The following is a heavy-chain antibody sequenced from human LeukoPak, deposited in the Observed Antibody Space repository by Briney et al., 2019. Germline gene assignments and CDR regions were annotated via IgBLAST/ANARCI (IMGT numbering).Heavy chain of an antibody. CDR1: GFTFSTYV. D-gene: IGHD3-3*01. CDR3: ASGPPFLKYFEY. J-gene: IGHJ4*02. V-gene: IGHV3-23*01. Sequence: GGSLRLSCAASGFTFSTYVMNWFRQAPGKGLEWVSTISVGAEYIFYADSVEGRFTISRDDSNNALYLQMHSLRAEDTALYYCASGPPFLKYFEYWGQGTLVTVSS. CDR2: ISVGAEYI.